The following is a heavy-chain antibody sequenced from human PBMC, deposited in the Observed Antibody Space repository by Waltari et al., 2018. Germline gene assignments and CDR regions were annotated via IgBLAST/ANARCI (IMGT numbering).Heavy chain of an antibody. CDR2: IYYSGGP. D-gene: IGHD6-19*01. CDR3: ARGGGYSSGWYPPFDC. J-gene: IGHJ4*02. Sequence: QVQLQESGPGLVKPSETLSLTCTVSGGSISSYYWSWIRQPPGKGLEWIGYIYYSGGPNYNPSLRSRVTISVDTSKNQFSLKLTSVTAADTAVYYCARGGGYSSGWYPPFDCWGQGTLVTVSS. V-gene: IGHV4-59*12. CDR1: GGSISSYY.